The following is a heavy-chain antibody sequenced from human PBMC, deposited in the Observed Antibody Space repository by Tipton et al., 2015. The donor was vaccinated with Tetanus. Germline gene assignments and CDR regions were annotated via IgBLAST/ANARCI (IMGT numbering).Heavy chain of an antibody. J-gene: IGHJ6*02. V-gene: IGHV4-4*07. CDR1: GGSISDYY. Sequence: TLSLTCTVSGGSISDYYWSWIRQPAGKGLEWIGRIYISGKTYYNPSLKSRITMSVDASKNQFSLKLSSVTAADTAVYYCARVKDIVTEPGERNYHYYGMDVWGPGTTVTVSS. CDR3: ARVKDIVTEPGERNYHYYGMDV. D-gene: IGHD5-12*01. CDR2: IYISGKT.